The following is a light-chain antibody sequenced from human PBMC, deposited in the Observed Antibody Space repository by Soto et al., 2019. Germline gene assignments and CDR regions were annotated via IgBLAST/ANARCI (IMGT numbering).Light chain of an antibody. CDR2: NAY. J-gene: IGKJ1*01. Sequence: EIVLTQSPGTLSLSPGETATLSCRASQTFNSDYLAWFQQRPGQAPRLLIYNAYNRASGIPDRFSGSGSGTDFTLTISRLEPEDFVVYHCQQYDGSPRTFGQGTKVDI. CDR1: QTFNSDY. CDR3: QQYDGSPRT. V-gene: IGKV3-20*01.